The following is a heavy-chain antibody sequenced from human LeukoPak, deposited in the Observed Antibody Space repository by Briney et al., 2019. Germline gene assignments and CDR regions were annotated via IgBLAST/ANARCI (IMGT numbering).Heavy chain of an antibody. CDR1: GFTFSSYA. CDR2: IRGSGGST. J-gene: IGHJ3*02. Sequence: PGGFLILSCAAAGFTFSSYAMSWVRQAPGRGLEWVSAIRGSGGSTYYADSVKGRFTIFRDNSKNTLYLQMNSLRPEHTAVYYCGMATIFTGDAFDIWGQGTMVTVSS. D-gene: IGHD5-12*01. V-gene: IGHV3-23*01. CDR3: GMATIFTGDAFDI.